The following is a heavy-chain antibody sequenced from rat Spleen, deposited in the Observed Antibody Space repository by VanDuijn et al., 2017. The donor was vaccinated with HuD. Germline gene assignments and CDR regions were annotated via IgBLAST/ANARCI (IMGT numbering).Heavy chain of an antibody. CDR3: ARGGSGYDYYFDY. V-gene: IGHV2S18*01. D-gene: IGHD4-3*01. Sequence: QVQLKESGPGLVQPSQTLSLTCTVSGFSLTSYSVHWVRQHSGKSLEWMGRMWSDGDTSYNSAFTSRLSISRDTSKSQVFLKMNSLQTEDTGTYYCARGGSGYDYYFDYWGQGVMVTVSS. CDR2: MWSDGDT. J-gene: IGHJ2*01. CDR1: GFSLTSYS.